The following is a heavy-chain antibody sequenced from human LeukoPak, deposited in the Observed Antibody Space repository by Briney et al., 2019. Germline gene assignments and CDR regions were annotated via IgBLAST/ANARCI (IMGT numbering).Heavy chain of an antibody. CDR3: ARGRRGSYYYHSTGDYFDY. J-gene: IGHJ4*02. CDR2: IYHSGST. D-gene: IGHD3-22*01. Sequence: SETLSLTCAVSGGSISSDGYSWSWIRQPPGKGLEWIGYIYHSGSTYYNPSLKSRVPISLDRSKNQFSLKMSSVTAADTAVYYCARGRRGSYYYHSTGDYFDYWGQGTLVTVSS. CDR1: GGSISSDGYS. V-gene: IGHV4-30-2*01.